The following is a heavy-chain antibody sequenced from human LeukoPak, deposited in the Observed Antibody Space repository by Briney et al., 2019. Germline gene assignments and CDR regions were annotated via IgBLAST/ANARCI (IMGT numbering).Heavy chain of an antibody. CDR3: VRIPNNAGFPNWFDP. CDR1: GFTFSTST. CDR2: ISGSSDYM. V-gene: IGHV3-21*01. D-gene: IGHD1-14*01. Sequence: PGGSLRLSCAPSGFTFSTSTMNWVRQAPGKGLEWVSSISGSSDYMYYADSVKGRFTISRDNAKNSLYLQMNSLRAEDTAVYYCVRIPNNAGFPNWFDPWGQGTLVTVSS. J-gene: IGHJ5*02.